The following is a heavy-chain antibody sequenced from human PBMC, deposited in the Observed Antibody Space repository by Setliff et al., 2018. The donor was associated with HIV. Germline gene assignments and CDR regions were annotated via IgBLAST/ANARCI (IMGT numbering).Heavy chain of an antibody. CDR3: ANSVTDASYWYFIH. CDR2: INSGTGNT. V-gene: IGHV1-3*01. D-gene: IGHD4-17*01. J-gene: IGHJ2*01. Sequence: ASVKVSCKAPGFIFTNYGIHWVRQAPGHSLEWMGFINSGTGNTIYSQKFQGRVTFSRDTSASTAYMELSSLRSEDTAVYYCANSVTDASYWYFIHWGRGSPVTVS. CDR1: GFIFTNYG.